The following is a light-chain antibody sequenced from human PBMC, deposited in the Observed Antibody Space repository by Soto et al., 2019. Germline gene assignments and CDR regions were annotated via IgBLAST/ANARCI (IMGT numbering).Light chain of an antibody. CDR3: CSYAGSYTWV. CDR2: DVN. V-gene: IGLV2-11*01. Sequence: QSALTQPRSVSGSPGQSVTISCTGTSSDVGGYNYVSWYQQHPGKAPKLIISDVNKRPSGVPDRISGSKSGNTASLTISGLQAEDEADYYCCSYAGSYTWVFGGGTKLTVL. J-gene: IGLJ3*02. CDR1: SSDVGGYNY.